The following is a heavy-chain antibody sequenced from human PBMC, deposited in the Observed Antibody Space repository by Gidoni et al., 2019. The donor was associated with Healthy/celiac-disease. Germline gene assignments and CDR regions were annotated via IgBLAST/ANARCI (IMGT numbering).Heavy chain of an antibody. CDR3: ARHDYGDYIDY. V-gene: IGHV4-39*01. J-gene: IGHJ4*02. CDR1: GGSISSSSYY. D-gene: IGHD4-17*01. Sequence: QLQLQESGPGLVKPSETLSLTCTVSGGSISSSSYYWGWIRQPPGKGLEWIGSIYYSGSTYYNPSLKSRVTISVDTSKNQFSLKLSSVTAADTAVYYCARHDYGDYIDYWGQGTLVTVSS. CDR2: IYYSGST.